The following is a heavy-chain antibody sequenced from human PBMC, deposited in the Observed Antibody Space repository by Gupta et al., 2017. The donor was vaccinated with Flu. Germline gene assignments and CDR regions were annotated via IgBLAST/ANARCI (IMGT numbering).Heavy chain of an antibody. CDR1: GSTFSDHY. J-gene: IGHJ4*02. V-gene: IGHV3-72*01. CDR3: ARAFTIATDQFDY. D-gene: IGHD2-21*01. Sequence: EVQLVESGGGLVQPGGSLRLSCAASGSTFSDHYMDWVRQVPGKGPEWVGRVRTKAKGYTTEYAASVQGRFTISRDDSRNSVHLQMNNLRIEDTAVYYCARAFTIATDQFDYWGQGTLVTVSS. CDR2: VRTKAKGYTT.